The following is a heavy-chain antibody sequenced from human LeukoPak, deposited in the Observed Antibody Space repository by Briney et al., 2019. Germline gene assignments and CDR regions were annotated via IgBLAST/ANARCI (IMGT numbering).Heavy chain of an antibody. V-gene: IGHV3-30*03. Sequence: GGSLRLSCAASGFTLSNYGMHWVRQAPGKGLEWVAVISYDGSNKYYADSVKGRFTISRDNSKNTLYLQMNSLRAEDTAVYYCATGGPDGFVWGRHHYGMDVWGQGTTVTVSS. CDR2: ISYDGSNK. CDR1: GFTLSNYG. D-gene: IGHD3-9*01. CDR3: ATGGPDGFVWGRHHYGMDV. J-gene: IGHJ6*02.